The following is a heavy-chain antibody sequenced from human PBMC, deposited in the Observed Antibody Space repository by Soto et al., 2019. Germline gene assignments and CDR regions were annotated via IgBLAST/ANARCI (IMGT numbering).Heavy chain of an antibody. J-gene: IGHJ6*04. CDR3: ARVVVDIVVVVAATGAWGMDV. D-gene: IGHD2-15*01. V-gene: IGHV4-61*01. CDR1: GGSVSSGSYY. Sequence: SETLSLTCTVSGGSVSSGSYYWSWIRQPPGKGLEWIGYIYYSGSTNYNPSLKSRVTISVDTSKNQFSLKLSSVTAADTAVYYCARVVVDIVVVVAATGAWGMDVSGKGTKVTVSS. CDR2: IYYSGST.